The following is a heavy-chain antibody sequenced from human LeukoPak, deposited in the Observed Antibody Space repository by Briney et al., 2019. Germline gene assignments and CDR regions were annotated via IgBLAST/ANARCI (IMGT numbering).Heavy chain of an antibody. CDR1: GFTFSSYS. CDR3: ARDYEVGASPFDY. J-gene: IGHJ4*02. CDR2: ISSSSSYI. D-gene: IGHD1-26*01. Sequence: AGGSLRLSCAASGFTFSSYSMNWVRQAPGKGLEWVSSISSSSSYIYYADSVKGRFTISRDNAKNSLYLQMNSLRAEDTAVYYCARDYEVGASPFDYWGQGTLVTVSS. V-gene: IGHV3-21*01.